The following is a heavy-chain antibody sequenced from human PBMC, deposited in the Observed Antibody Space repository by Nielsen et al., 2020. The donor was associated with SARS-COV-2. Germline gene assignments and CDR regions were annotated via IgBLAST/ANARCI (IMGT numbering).Heavy chain of an antibody. CDR3: AADQLGLRSGSYPGRDDAFDI. J-gene: IGHJ3*02. CDR1: GFTFTSSA. Sequence: SVKVSCKASGFTFTSSAVQWVRQARGQRLEWIGWIVVGSGNTNYAQKFQERVTITRDMSTSTAYMELSSLRSEDTAVYYCAADQLGLRSGSYPGRDDAFDIWGQGTMVTVSS. D-gene: IGHD1-26*01. CDR2: IVVGSGNT. V-gene: IGHV1-58*01.